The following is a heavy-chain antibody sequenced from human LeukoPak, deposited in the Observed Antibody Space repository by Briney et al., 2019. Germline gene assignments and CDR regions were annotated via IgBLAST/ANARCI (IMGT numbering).Heavy chain of an antibody. Sequence: ASVKVSCKASGYTFTGYYMHWVRQAPGQGLEWMGWINPNSGGTNYAQKFQGRVTMTRDTSISTAYMELSRLRSDDTAVYYCARGVLYDILTGYLDYWGRGTLVTVSS. J-gene: IGHJ4*02. CDR3: ARGVLYDILTGYLDY. V-gene: IGHV1-2*02. CDR2: INPNSGGT. D-gene: IGHD3-9*01. CDR1: GYTFTGYY.